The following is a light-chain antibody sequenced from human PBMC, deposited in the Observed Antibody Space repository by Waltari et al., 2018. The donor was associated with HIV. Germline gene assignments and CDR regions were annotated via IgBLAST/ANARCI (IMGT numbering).Light chain of an antibody. CDR3: SSYSTTSTPVV. CDR1: SSDIGGHNY. V-gene: IGLV2-14*03. J-gene: IGLJ2*01. Sequence: QSALTQPASVSESPGQSITISCIGTSSDIGGHNYVSWYQQHPGMAPKLIVYDVSNRPSGISSCFSGSKSGHTASLTISGLQTEDEADYYCSSYSTTSTPVVFGGGTKLTVL. CDR2: DVS.